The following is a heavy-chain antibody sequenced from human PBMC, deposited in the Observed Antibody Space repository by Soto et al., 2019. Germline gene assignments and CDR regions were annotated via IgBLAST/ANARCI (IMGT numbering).Heavy chain of an antibody. J-gene: IGHJ4*02. CDR1: GGSFSGYY. V-gene: IGHV4-34*01. Sequence: ASETLSLTCAVYGGSFSGYYWSWIRQPPGKGLEWIGEINHSGSTNYNPSLKSRVTISVDTSKNQFSLKLSSVTAADTAVYYCARGLFGSGWYQFDYWGQGTLVNVSS. CDR2: INHSGST. D-gene: IGHD6-19*01. CDR3: ARGLFGSGWYQFDY.